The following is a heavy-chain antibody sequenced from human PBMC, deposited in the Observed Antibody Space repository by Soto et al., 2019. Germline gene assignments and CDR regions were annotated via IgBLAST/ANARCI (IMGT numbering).Heavy chain of an antibody. Sequence: ASVKVSCKASGYTFTSYAMHWVRQAPGQRLEWMGWINAGNGITKYSQKFQGRVTITRDTSASTAYMELSSLRSEDTAVYYCARLGYCSGGSCYSASRAMYYFDYWGQGTLVTVSS. J-gene: IGHJ4*02. V-gene: IGHV1-3*01. D-gene: IGHD2-15*01. CDR2: INAGNGIT. CDR3: ARLGYCSGGSCYSASRAMYYFDY. CDR1: GYTFTSYA.